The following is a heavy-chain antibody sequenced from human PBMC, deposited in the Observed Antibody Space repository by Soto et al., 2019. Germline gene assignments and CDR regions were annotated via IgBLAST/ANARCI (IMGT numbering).Heavy chain of an antibody. CDR2: INHSGST. D-gene: IGHD6-19*01. V-gene: IGHV4-34*01. CDR3: ARWDSSGPTRPSYYMDV. CDR1: GGSFSGYY. Sequence: SETLSLTCAVYGGSFSGYYWSWIRQPPGKGLEWIGEINHSGSTNYNPSLKSRVTISVDTSKNQFSLKLSSVTAADTAVYYCARWDSSGPTRPSYYMDVWGKGTTVTVSS. J-gene: IGHJ6*03.